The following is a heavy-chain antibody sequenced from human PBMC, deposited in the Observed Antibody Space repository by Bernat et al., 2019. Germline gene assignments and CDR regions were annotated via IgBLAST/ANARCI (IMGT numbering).Heavy chain of an antibody. CDR3: ARYSTTDGGMDV. D-gene: IGHD4-11*01. CDR2: TYYRSKWYN. J-gene: IGHJ6*02. V-gene: IGHV6-1*01. CDR1: GESVSTNSAA. Sequence: QVQLQQSGPGLVKPSQTLSLTCAISGESVSTNSAAWNWIRQSPSRGLEWLGRTYYRSKWYNDYVVSVKSRITINPDTSKNHFSLQLNSVSPEDTAVYYCARYSTTDGGMDVWGQGTTVTASS.